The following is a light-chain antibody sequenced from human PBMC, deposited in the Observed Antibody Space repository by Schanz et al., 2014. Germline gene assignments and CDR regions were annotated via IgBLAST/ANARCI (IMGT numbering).Light chain of an antibody. CDR3: QHYINWLWT. J-gene: IGKJ1*01. Sequence: ETVLTQSPGALSLSPGERATLSCRASQTVSSSYLAWYQQKPGQAPRLLIYGASSRATGIPDRFSGSGSVTDFTLTISSLQSEDFAVYYCQHYINWLWTFGQGTKVEIK. CDR1: QTVSSSY. V-gene: IGKV3-20*01. CDR2: GAS.